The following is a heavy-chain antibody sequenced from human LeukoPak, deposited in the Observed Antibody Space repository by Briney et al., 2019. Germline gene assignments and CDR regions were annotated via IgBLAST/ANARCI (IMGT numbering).Heavy chain of an antibody. J-gene: IGHJ4*02. CDR1: GGSFSGYY. V-gene: IGHV4-34*01. Sequence: PSETLSLTCAVYGGSFSGYYWSWIRQPPGKGLEWIGEINHSGSTNYNPSLKSRVTISVDTSKNQFSLKLSSVTAAGTAVYYCARGIYYDSTWGQGTLVTVSS. CDR3: ARGIYYDST. D-gene: IGHD3-22*01. CDR2: INHSGST.